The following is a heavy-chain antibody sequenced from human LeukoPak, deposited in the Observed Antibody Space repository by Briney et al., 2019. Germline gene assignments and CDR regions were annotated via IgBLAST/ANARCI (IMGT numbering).Heavy chain of an antibody. CDR1: GGSISSSSYD. CDR3: ARESYYDSSGSSHDAFDI. Sequence: PAETLSLTCTVAGGSISSSSYDWAWIRQPPGRGLEWIGSIYYSGNTYYKWSLNSRFTIAVDTSKNQFSLKLNSVTAADPAVYYCARESYYDSSGSSHDAFDIWGQGTMVTVSS. V-gene: IGHV4-39*07. J-gene: IGHJ3*02. CDR2: IYYSGNT. D-gene: IGHD3-22*01.